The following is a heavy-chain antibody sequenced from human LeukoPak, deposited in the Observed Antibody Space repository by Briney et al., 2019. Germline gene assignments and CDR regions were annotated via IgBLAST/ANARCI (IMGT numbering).Heavy chain of an antibody. V-gene: IGHV4-59*08. CDR3: ASLLRGYSYGHPLQPFDY. Sequence: SETLSLTCTVSGGSISSYYWSWIRQPPGKGLEWIGYIYYSGSTNYNPSLKSRVTISVDTSKNQFSLKLSSVTAADTAVYYCASLLRGYSYGHPLQPFDYWGQGTLVTVSS. CDR2: IYYSGST. D-gene: IGHD5-18*01. CDR1: GGSISSYY. J-gene: IGHJ4*02.